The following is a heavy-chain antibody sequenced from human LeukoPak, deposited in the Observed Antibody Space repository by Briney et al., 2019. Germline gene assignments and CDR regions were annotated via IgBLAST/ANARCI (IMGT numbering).Heavy chain of an antibody. Sequence: ASVKVSCKASGGTFSSYAISWVRQATGQGLEWMGWMNPNSGNTAYAQEFQGRVTMTSNTSISTAYMELSSLRSEDTAVYYCARGYSITMVRGVIIPHFAYWGQGTLVTVSS. J-gene: IGHJ4*02. CDR1: GGTFSSYA. CDR3: ARGYSITMVRGVIIPHFAY. V-gene: IGHV1-8*02. D-gene: IGHD3-10*01. CDR2: MNPNSGNT.